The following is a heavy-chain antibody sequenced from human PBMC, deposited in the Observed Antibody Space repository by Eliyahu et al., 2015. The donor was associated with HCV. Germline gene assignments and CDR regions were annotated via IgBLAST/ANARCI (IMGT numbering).Heavy chain of an antibody. CDR1: GFTVRSNX. Sequence: EVQLVEXGGGLIQPGGSLXLSCAASGFTVRSNXXXWVRQAPGKGLEGVSVIYXGGSTYYADSVKGRFTISRDNSKNTLYLQMNSLRAEDTAVYYCARGLGRYYFDYWGQGTLVTVSS. J-gene: IGHJ4*02. CDR2: IYXGGST. CDR3: ARGLGRYYFDY. V-gene: IGHV3-53*01. D-gene: IGHD6-6*01.